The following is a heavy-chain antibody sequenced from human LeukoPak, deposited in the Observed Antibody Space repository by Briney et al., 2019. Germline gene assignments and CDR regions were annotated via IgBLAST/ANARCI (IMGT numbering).Heavy chain of an antibody. CDR1: GFTFSSYA. J-gene: IGHJ4*02. D-gene: IGHD1-26*01. CDR2: ISGSGRST. Sequence: GGSLRLSCAASGFTFSSYAMSWVRQAPAKGLEWVSGISGSGRSTYYADSVKGRFTISRDNSKNTLYVQMNSLRGEDTAVYYCAKDLAGSGSYSFDYWGQGTLVTVSS. CDR3: AKDLAGSGSYSFDY. V-gene: IGHV3-23*01.